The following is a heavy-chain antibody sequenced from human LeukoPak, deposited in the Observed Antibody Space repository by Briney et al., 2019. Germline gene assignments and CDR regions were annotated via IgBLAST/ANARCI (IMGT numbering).Heavy chain of an antibody. D-gene: IGHD5-18*01. Sequence: PSETLSLTCTVSGDSISSSSYYWAWIRQPPGKGLEWIGEINHSGSTNYNPSLKSRVTISVDTSKNQFSLKLSSVTAADTAVYYCARGQRAMVRWNAFDIWGQGTMVTVSS. CDR1: GDSISSSSYY. CDR3: ARGQRAMVRWNAFDI. CDR2: INHSGST. J-gene: IGHJ3*02. V-gene: IGHV4-39*07.